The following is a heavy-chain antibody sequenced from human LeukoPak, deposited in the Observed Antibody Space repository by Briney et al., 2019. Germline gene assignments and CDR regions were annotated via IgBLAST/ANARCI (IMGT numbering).Heavy chain of an antibody. J-gene: IGHJ3*02. CDR2: INSDGSSI. D-gene: IGHD4-17*01. Sequence: GGSLRLSCAASGFTLSSHWMHWVRQAPGKGPVWVSRINSDGSSISYADSVKGRFTISRDNAKNTLYLQMNSLRAEDTAVYYCAVMWTTVTKLRLNAFDIWGQGTMVTVSS. V-gene: IGHV3-74*01. CDR1: GFTLSSHW. CDR3: AVMWTTVTKLRLNAFDI.